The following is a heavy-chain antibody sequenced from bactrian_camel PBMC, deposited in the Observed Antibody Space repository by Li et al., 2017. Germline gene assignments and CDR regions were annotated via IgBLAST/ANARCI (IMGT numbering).Heavy chain of an antibody. V-gene: IGHV3S6*01. CDR3: ATALVYRDDCYSDSWSPDS. CDR2: IHSSGRVT. CDR1: GYTYDTYC. Sequence: HVQLVESGGGSVQAGGSLRLSCAASGYTYDTYCMGWFRQAPGKGLEWVSGIHSSGRVTRYADSVKGRFTISKDNAKNTLYLQMNSLKPEDTAMYYCATALVYRDDCYSDSWSPDSWGQGTQVTVS. J-gene: IGHJ4*01. D-gene: IGHD3*01.